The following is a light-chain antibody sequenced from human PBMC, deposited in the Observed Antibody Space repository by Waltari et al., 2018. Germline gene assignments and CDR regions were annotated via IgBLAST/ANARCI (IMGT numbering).Light chain of an antibody. V-gene: IGLV2-14*03. CDR3: SSYTSSTVV. J-gene: IGLJ3*02. CDR2: DVS. CDR1: SSDVGGHKS. Sequence: QSALTQPASVSGSPGQSITISCTGTSSDVGGHKSVSWYQQHPGKAPKLLIYDVSNRPSGVSNRFSGSKSGNTASLTISGLQAADEADYYCSSYTSSTVVFGGGTKLTVL.